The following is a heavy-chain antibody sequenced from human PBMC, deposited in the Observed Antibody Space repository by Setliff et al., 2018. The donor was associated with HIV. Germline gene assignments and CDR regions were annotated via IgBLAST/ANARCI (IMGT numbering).Heavy chain of an antibody. V-gene: IGHV1-3*03. J-gene: IGHJ5*02. Sequence: GASVKVSCKASGYTFTSYAMHWVRQAPGQRLEWVGWINTGNGDTKYSQDFQGRVTISRDTSASTAYMELSSLRSEDTAVYYCARGRTYDSSGYIGNWFDPWGQGTLVTVSS. D-gene: IGHD3-22*01. CDR1: GYTFTSYA. CDR2: INTGNGDT. CDR3: ARGRTYDSSGYIGNWFDP.